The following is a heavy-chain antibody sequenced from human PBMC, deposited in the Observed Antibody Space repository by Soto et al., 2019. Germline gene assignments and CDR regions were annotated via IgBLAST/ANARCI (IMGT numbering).Heavy chain of an antibody. D-gene: IGHD1-20*01. Sequence: SLTCTVSDDFISSYYWNWIRQPPGKGLEWIGQIYHSGSTNYNPSLKSRVTISVDTSKNQFSLKLSSVTAADTAVYYCARRYNWNYFDYWGQGTLVTVSS. CDR2: IYHSGST. CDR3: ARRYNWNYFDY. CDR1: DDFISSYY. J-gene: IGHJ4*02. V-gene: IGHV4-34*01.